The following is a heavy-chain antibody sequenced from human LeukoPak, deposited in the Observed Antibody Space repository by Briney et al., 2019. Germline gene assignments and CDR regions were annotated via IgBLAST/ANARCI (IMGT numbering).Heavy chain of an antibody. CDR2: IQQDGTEK. CDR1: GFTFTTYW. D-gene: IGHD3-9*01. J-gene: IGHJ4*02. Sequence: PGGSLRLSCAASGFTFTTYWMSWVRQAPGKGLEWVANIQQDGTEKYYVDSVKGRFTISRDNAKNSLYLQMNSLRVEDTAVYYCAKDHSYYDILTGYSFDYWGQGTLVTVSS. V-gene: IGHV3-7*01. CDR3: AKDHSYYDILTGYSFDY.